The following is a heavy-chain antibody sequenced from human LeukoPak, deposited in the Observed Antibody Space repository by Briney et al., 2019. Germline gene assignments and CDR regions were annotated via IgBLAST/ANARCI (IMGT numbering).Heavy chain of an antibody. CDR3: AGSLGYFTSNVCYLKY. CDR2: ISVQHGRT. J-gene: IGHJ4*02. V-gene: IGHV1-18*01. CDR1: GYSENFYG. D-gene: IGHD2-2*01. Sequence: ASVNVSRTSAGYSENFYGFTWVRHLAGQGQEWVGLISVQHGRTEYAPNSQARVTTTTATYTTTAYMELRSLRSDATAVYYCAGSLGYFTSNVCYLKYWGQGTLVTVSS.